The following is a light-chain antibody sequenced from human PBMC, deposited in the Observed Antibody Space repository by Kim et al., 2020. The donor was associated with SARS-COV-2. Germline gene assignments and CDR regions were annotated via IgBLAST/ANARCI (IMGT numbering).Light chain of an antibody. V-gene: IGKV3-11*01. J-gene: IGKJ5*01. CDR2: DAS. CDR1: QSVSSY. Sequence: EIVLTQSPATLSLSPGERATLSCRASQSVSSYLAWYQQKPGQAPRLLIYDASNRATGIPARFSGSGSGTDYTLTISSLEPEGFAVYYCQQRSNWPRSITFGRGAQLEIK. CDR3: QQRSNWPRSIT.